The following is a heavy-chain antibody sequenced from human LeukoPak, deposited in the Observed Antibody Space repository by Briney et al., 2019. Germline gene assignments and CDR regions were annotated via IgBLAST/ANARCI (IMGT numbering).Heavy chain of an antibody. Sequence: PGGSLRLSCAASGFTFSDYYMSWIRQAPGKGLEWVSYTSSSSSYTNYADSVKGRFTISRDNAKNSLYLQMNSLRAEDTAVYYCARVLGLDAFDIWGQGTMVTVSS. V-gene: IGHV3-11*05. J-gene: IGHJ3*02. D-gene: IGHD3/OR15-3a*01. CDR3: ARVLGLDAFDI. CDR2: TSSSSSYT. CDR1: GFTFSDYY.